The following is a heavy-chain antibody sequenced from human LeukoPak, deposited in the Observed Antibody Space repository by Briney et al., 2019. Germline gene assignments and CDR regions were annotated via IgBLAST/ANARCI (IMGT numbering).Heavy chain of an antibody. Sequence: GGSLRLSCVASEFMLTDYALHWVRQAPGKGLEWVAVSSHDGSDKKVADAVRGRFTISRDNSKNMVYLQMSSLTTEDTAMYYCAREGGYDSGYFADYLDPWGQGTLVSVSS. D-gene: IGHD3-22*01. V-gene: IGHV3-30-3*01. CDR2: SSHDGSDK. J-gene: IGHJ5*02. CDR3: AREGGYDSGYFADYLDP. CDR1: EFMLTDYA.